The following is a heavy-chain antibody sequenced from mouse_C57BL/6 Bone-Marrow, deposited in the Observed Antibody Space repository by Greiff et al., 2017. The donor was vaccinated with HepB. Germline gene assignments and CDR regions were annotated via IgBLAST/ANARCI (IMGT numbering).Heavy chain of an antibody. CDR2: INPSTGGT. V-gene: IGHV1-42*01. CDR3: ARGGDYGNYDYAMDY. D-gene: IGHD2-1*01. J-gene: IGHJ4*01. Sequence: VQLKESGPELVKPGASVKISCKASGYSFTGYYMNWVKQSPEKSLEWIGEINPSTGGTTYNQKFKAKATLTVDKSSSTAYMQLKSLTSEDSAVYYCARGGDYGNYDYAMDYWGQGTSVTVSS. CDR1: GYSFTGYY.